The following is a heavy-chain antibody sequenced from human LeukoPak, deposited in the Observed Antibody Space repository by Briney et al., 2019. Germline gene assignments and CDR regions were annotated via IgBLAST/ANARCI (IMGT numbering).Heavy chain of an antibody. V-gene: IGHV1-46*01. CDR3: ARDPESNYDFWSGGTGDI. Sequence: ASVKVSCKASGYTFTSYYMHWVRQAPGQGLEWMGIINPSGGSTSYAQKFQGRVTMTRDTSTSTVYMELSSLRSEDTAVYYCARDPESNYDFWSGGTGDIWGQGTMVTVSS. CDR1: GYTFTSYY. CDR2: INPSGGST. J-gene: IGHJ3*02. D-gene: IGHD3-3*01.